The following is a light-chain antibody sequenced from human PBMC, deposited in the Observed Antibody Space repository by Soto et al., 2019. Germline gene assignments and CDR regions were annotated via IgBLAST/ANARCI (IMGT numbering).Light chain of an antibody. V-gene: IGKV1-5*03. Sequence: DIQMTQSPSTLSASVGDRVTITCRASQSISSWLAWYQRKPGKAPKGLIYKASSLESGVPSTFSGSGSGTEFTLTISSLPPDDLATYYCQQYDSLAYTFGQRTKLEIK. J-gene: IGKJ2*01. CDR1: QSISSW. CDR2: KAS. CDR3: QQYDSLAYT.